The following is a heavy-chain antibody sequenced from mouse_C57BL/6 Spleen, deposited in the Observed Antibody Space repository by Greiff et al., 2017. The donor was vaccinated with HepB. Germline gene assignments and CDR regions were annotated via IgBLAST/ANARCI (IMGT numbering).Heavy chain of an antibody. CDR1: GFTFSDYG. V-gene: IGHV5-17*01. Sequence: EVMLVESGGGLVKPGGSLKLSCAASGFTFSDYGMHWVRQAPEKGLEWVAYISSGSSTIYYADTVKGRFTISRDNAKNTLFLQMTSLRSEDTAMYYCARGGRRYWYFDVWGTGTTVTVAS. J-gene: IGHJ1*03. CDR3: ARGGRRYWYFDV. CDR2: ISSGSSTI.